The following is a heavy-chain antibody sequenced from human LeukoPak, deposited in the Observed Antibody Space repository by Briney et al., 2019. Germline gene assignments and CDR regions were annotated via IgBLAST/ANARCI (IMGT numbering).Heavy chain of an antibody. CDR2: IYYSRST. D-gene: IGHD3-22*01. CDR3: ARGLSMIVVVVHDWYFDL. J-gene: IGHJ2*01. Sequence: PSETLSLTCTVSGGSISSSSYYWGWIRQPPGKGLEWIGNIYYSRSTHYSPSLKSRVTISVDTSKNQFPLKLSSVTAADTAVYYCARGLSMIVVVVHDWYFDLWGRGTLVTVSS. CDR1: GGSISSSSYY. V-gene: IGHV4-39*01.